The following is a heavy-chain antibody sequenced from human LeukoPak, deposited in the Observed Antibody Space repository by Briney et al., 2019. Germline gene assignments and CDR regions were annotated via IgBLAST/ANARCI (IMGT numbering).Heavy chain of an antibody. D-gene: IGHD3-22*01. J-gene: IGHJ4*02. CDR3: AREGPFGWRSRGYDSSGYLGY. CDR2: ISAYNGNT. Sequence: GASVKVSCKASGYTFTSYGISWVRQAPGQGLEWMGWISAYNGNTNYAQKLQGRVTMTTDTSTSTAYMELSSLRSEDTAVYYCAREGPFGWRSRGYDSSGYLGYWGQGTLVTVSS. V-gene: IGHV1-18*01. CDR1: GYTFTSYG.